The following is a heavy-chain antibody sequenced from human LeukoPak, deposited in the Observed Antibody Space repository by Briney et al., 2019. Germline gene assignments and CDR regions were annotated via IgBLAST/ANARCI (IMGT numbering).Heavy chain of an antibody. V-gene: IGHV3-21*01. CDR3: ARGPDYYAGSGYYSVY. CDR1: GFTFSSYS. J-gene: IGHJ4*02. CDR2: ISSSSTYI. Sequence: GGSLRLSCAASGFTFSSYSMNWVRQAPGKGLEWVSSISSSSTYIYYTDSVKGRFTVSRDNAKNSLYLQMNSLRAEDTAVYYCARGPDYYAGSGYYSVYWGQGTLVTVSS. D-gene: IGHD3-22*01.